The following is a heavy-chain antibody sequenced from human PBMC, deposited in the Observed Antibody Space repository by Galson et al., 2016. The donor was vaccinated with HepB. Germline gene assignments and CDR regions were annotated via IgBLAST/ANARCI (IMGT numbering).Heavy chain of an antibody. CDR2: INSDGSST. Sequence: SLRLSCAASGFTFSSYWMSWVRQAPGKRLEWVSRINSDGSSTGFADSVKGRFTISRDNSKNTVDLQIHSLRSEDAAVYFCARDFKLGAPDYMDVWGKGTTVTVS. V-gene: IGHV3-74*01. D-gene: IGHD1-26*01. J-gene: IGHJ6*03. CDR3: ARDFKLGAPDYMDV. CDR1: GFTFSSYW.